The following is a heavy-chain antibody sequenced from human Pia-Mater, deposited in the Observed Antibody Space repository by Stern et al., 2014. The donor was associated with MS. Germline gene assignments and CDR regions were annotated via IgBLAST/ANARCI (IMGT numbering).Heavy chain of an antibody. V-gene: IGHV4-39*01. J-gene: IGHJ4*02. CDR2: VYYSGAT. CDR1: GDSISSYTHY. CDR3: AKHACTGAACPFDL. Sequence: QVQLQESGPGLVKPSETLSLTCAVSGDSISSYTHYWAWIRQPPGKGLEWIGSVYYSGATYYNPSLKSPATTLGVPSKKYFSLWLNSVTAADTAVYYCAKHACTGAACPFDLWGQGTLVTVSS. D-gene: IGHD2-8*02.